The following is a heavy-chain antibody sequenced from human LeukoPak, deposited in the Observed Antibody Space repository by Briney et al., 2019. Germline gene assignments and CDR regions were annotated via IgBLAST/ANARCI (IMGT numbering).Heavy chain of an antibody. Sequence: GASVKVSCKASGGTFSSYAISWVRQAPGQGLEWVGRIIPILGIANYAQKFQGRVTITADKSTSTAYMELSSLRSEDTAVYYCATGTYSAFWSGYYFNYWGQGTLVTVSS. D-gene: IGHD3-3*01. CDR2: IIPILGIA. V-gene: IGHV1-69*04. CDR3: ATGTYSAFWSGYYFNY. J-gene: IGHJ4*02. CDR1: GGTFSSYA.